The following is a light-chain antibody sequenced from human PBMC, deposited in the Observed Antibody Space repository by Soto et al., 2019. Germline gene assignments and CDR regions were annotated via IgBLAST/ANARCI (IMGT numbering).Light chain of an antibody. CDR1: HSVSSSY. CDR3: QQYDRSPTWT. Sequence: EIVLTQSPGTLSLSPGERATLSFSAIHSVSSSYLAWYQQKPGQAPRLLIYGASSRATGTPDRFSGSGSGTDFTLTISRLEAEDFAVYYCQQYDRSPTWTFGQGTKVDI. CDR2: GAS. V-gene: IGKV3-20*01. J-gene: IGKJ1*01.